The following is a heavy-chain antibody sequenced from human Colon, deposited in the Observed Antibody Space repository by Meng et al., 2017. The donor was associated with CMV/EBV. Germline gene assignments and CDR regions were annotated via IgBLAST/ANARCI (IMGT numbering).Heavy chain of an antibody. V-gene: IGHV1-2*02. D-gene: IGHD2-21*01. J-gene: IGHJ6*02. CDR3: ARTSYCGGDCYSDYYGMDV. CDR1: GYTFTGYY. CDR2: INPNRGGT. Sequence: ASVKVSCKASGYTFTGYYLNWVRQAPGQGLEWMGWINPNRGGTNYAQKFQGRVTMTRDTSISTAYMELGRLRSDDTAVYYCARTSYCGGDCYSDYYGMDVWGQGTTVTVSS.